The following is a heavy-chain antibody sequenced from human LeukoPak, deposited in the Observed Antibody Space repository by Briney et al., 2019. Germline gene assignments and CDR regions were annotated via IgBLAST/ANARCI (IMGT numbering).Heavy chain of an antibody. D-gene: IGHD2-2*01. V-gene: IGHV3-7*01. CDR2: IKQDGSEK. Sequence: PGGSLRLSCAASGFTFSSYWMSWVRQAPGKGLEWVANIKQDGSEKYYVDSVKGRFTISRDNAKNSLYLQMNSLRAEDTAVYYCARDPGYCSSTSCKSSPSFDYWGQGTLVTVSS. J-gene: IGHJ4*02. CDR1: GFTFSSYW. CDR3: ARDPGYCSSTSCKSSPSFDY.